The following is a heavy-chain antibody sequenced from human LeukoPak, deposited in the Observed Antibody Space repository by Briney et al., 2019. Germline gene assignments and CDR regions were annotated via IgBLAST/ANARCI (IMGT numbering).Heavy chain of an antibody. CDR3: ARGRNYYGSGSYYKSFDY. CDR2: INPSGGST. Sequence: ASVKVSCKASGYTFTSYYMHWVRQAPGQVLEWMGIINPSGGSTSYAQKFQGRVTMTRDTSTSTVYMELSSLRSEDTAVYYCARGRNYYGSGSYYKSFDYWGQGTLVTVSS. V-gene: IGHV1-46*01. J-gene: IGHJ4*02. CDR1: GYTFTSYY. D-gene: IGHD3-10*01.